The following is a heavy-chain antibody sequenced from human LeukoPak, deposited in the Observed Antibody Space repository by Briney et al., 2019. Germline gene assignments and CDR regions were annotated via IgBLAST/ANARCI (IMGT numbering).Heavy chain of an antibody. CDR2: INHSGST. CDR3: ARGGGDIVVVVAATYSFDY. CDR1: GGSFSGYY. J-gene: IGHJ4*02. Sequence: SETLSLTCAVYGGSFSGYYWSWIRQPPGKGLEWIGEINHSGSTSYNPSLKSRVTISVDTPKNQFSLKLSSVTAADTAVYYCARGGGDIVVVVAATYSFDYWGQGTLVTVSS. V-gene: IGHV4-34*01. D-gene: IGHD2-15*01.